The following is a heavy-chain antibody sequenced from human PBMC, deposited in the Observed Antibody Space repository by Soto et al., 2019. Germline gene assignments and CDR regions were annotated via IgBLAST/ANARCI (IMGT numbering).Heavy chain of an antibody. J-gene: IGHJ6*02. CDR1: GYTFTSYG. CDR2: ISAYNGNT. CDR3: ARYIVVVPAAHPNYYYYYGMDV. D-gene: IGHD2-2*01. V-gene: IGHV1-18*01. Sequence: ASVKVSCKASGYTFTSYGISWVRQAPGQGLEWMGWISAYNGNTNYAQKLQGRVTMTTDTSTSTAYMELRSLRSDDTAVYYCARYIVVVPAAHPNYYYYYGMDVWGQGTTVTVS.